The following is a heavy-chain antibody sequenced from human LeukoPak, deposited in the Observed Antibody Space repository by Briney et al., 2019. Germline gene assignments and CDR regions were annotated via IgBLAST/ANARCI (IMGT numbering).Heavy chain of an antibody. J-gene: IGHJ4*02. CDR1: GGSFSGYY. D-gene: IGHD6-13*01. V-gene: IGHV4-34*01. CDR3: ARPRRAAAGTGPFDY. CDR2: INHSGST. Sequence: SETLSLTCAVYGGSFSGYYWSWIRQPPGKGLEWIGEINHSGSTNYNPSLKSRATISVGTSKNQFSLKLSSVTAADTAVYYCARPRRAAAGTGPFDYWGQGTLVTVSS.